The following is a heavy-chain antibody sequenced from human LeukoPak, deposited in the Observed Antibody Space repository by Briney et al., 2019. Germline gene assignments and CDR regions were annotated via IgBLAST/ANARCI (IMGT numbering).Heavy chain of an antibody. V-gene: IGHV1-8*02. CDR1: GYTFTGYY. CDR2: INPNSGNT. J-gene: IGHJ6*03. D-gene: IGHD2-2*01. CDR3: ARVQYCSSTSCYGFGYYYYYMDV. Sequence: ASVKVSCKASGYTFTGYYMHWVRQAPGQGLEWVGWINPNSGNTGYAQKFQGRVTMTRNTSISTAYMELSSLRSEDTAVYYCARVQYCSSTSCYGFGYYYYYMDVWGKGTTVTISS.